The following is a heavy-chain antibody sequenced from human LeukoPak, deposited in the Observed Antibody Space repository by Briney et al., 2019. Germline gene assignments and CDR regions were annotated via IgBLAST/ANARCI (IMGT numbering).Heavy chain of an antibody. CDR3: VRSSMAATGPFDY. CDR2: IWYDGSNK. Sequence: GRSLSLSCAASGFTFSSYGMHWVRQAPGKGLEWVTVIWYDGSNKYYADSVKCRFTISRDNSKNTLYLQMNSLRAEDTAVYYCVRSSMAATGPFDYWGEGMSVTVSS. V-gene: IGHV3-33*01. CDR1: GFTFSSYG. D-gene: IGHD3-3*02. J-gene: IGHJ4*01.